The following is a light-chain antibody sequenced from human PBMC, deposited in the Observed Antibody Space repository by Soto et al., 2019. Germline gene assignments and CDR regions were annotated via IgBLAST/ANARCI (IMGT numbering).Light chain of an antibody. CDR3: QQRSEVT. V-gene: IGKV4-1*01. CDR2: WAS. CDR1: QSLLYNSNSKNY. J-gene: IGKJ3*01. Sequence: DIVMTQSADSLAVSLGERATINCTSSQSLLYNSNSKNYLAWYQQKPGQPPKLLINWASIRESGVPDRFSGSGSGTDFTLTISSLEPEDFAVYYCQQRSEVTFGPGIKVDIK.